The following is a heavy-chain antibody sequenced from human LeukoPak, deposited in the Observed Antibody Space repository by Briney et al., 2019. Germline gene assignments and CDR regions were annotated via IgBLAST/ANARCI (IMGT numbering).Heavy chain of an antibody. CDR2: IYSGGST. D-gene: IGHD3-10*01. J-gene: IGHJ4*02. Sequence: PGGSLRLSCAASGFTVSSNYMSWVRQAPGKGLEWVSVIYSGGSTYYADSVKGRFTISRDNSKNTLYLQMNSLRAEDTAVYYCARAMLWFGGIEYFDYWGQGTLVTVSS. CDR1: GFTVSSNY. CDR3: ARAMLWFGGIEYFDY. V-gene: IGHV3-66*01.